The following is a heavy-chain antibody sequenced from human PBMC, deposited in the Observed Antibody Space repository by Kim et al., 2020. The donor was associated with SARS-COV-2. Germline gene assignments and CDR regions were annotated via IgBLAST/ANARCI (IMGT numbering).Heavy chain of an antibody. V-gene: IGHV4-59*01. Sequence: PSLKSRVTISVDTSKNQLSLKLSSVTAADTAVYYCARTYGSSSFVYGMDAWSQGTTVTVSS. D-gene: IGHD6-6*01. CDR3: ARTYGSSSFVYGMDA. J-gene: IGHJ6*02.